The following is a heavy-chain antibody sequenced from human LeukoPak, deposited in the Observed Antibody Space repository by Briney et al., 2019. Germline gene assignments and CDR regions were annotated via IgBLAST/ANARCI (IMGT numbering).Heavy chain of an antibody. Sequence: SVKVSCKASGGTFSSYAISWVRQAPGQGLEWMGRIIPILGIANYAQKFQGRVTITADKSTSTAYMELSSLRSEDTAVYSCARDLGTSVVGQWLVPGRLDPWGQGTLVTVSS. J-gene: IGHJ5*02. D-gene: IGHD6-19*01. CDR1: GGTFSSYA. CDR3: ARDLGTSVVGQWLVPGRLDP. CDR2: IIPILGIA. V-gene: IGHV1-69*04.